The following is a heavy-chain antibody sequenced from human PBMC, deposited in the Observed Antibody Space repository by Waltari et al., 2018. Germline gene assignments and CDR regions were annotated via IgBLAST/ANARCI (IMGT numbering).Heavy chain of an antibody. CDR2: INHSGST. V-gene: IGHV4-34*01. CDR3: ARGRWYCSSTSCRPYYYYMDV. CDR1: GGSFSGYY. J-gene: IGHJ6*03. D-gene: IGHD2-2*01. Sequence: QVQLQQWGAGLLKPSETLSLTCAVYGGSFSGYYWSWIRQPPGTRLEWIGEINHSGSTNYNPSLKSRVTISVDTSKNQFSLKLSSVTAADTAVYYCARGRWYCSSTSCRPYYYYMDVWGKGTTVTVSS.